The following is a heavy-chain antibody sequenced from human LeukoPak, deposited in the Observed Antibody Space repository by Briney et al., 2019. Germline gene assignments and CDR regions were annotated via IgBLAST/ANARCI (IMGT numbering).Heavy chain of an antibody. D-gene: IGHD4-11*01. CDR2: INPNSGGT. Sequence: ASVKVSCKASGYTFTGYYMHWVRQAPGQGLEWMGWINPNSGGTNYAQKFQGRVTMTTDTSTSTAYMELRSLRSDDTAVYYCARDYGVGVTTFDYWGQGTLVTVSS. V-gene: IGHV1-2*02. CDR3: ARDYGVGVTTFDY. J-gene: IGHJ4*02. CDR1: GYTFTGYY.